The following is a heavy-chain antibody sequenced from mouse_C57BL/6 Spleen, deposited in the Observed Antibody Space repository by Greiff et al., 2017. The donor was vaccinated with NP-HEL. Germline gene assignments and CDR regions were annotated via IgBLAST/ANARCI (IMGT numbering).Heavy chain of an antibody. V-gene: IGHV3-6*01. CDR3: ARDSSGSYYYAMDY. CDR2: ISYDGSN. CDR1: GYSITSGYY. D-gene: IGHD3-2*02. Sequence: EVQLQESGPGLVKPSQSLSLTCSVTGYSITSGYYWNWIRQFPGNKLEWMGYISYDGSNNYNPSLKNRISITRDTSKNQFFLKLNSVTTEDTATYYCARDSSGSYYYAMDYWGQGTSVTVSS. J-gene: IGHJ4*01.